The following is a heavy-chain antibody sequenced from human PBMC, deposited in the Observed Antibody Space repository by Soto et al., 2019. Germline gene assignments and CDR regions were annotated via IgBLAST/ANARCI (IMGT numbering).Heavy chain of an antibody. CDR3: AKESSFRGYSSGWSGDY. J-gene: IGHJ4*02. Sequence: EVQLLESGGGLVQPGGSLRLSCAASGFTFSSYAMSWVRQAPGKGLEWVSAISGSGGSTYYADSVKGRFTISRDNSKNTLYLQRNSLRAEDTAVFYWAKESSFRGYSSGWSGDYWGRGTLVTVSS. CDR2: ISGSGGST. D-gene: IGHD6-19*01. V-gene: IGHV3-23*01. CDR1: GFTFSSYA.